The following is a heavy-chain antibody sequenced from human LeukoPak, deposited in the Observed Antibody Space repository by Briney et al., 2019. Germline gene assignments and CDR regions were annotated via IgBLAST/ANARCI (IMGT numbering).Heavy chain of an antibody. CDR2: ISNDGSNK. Sequence: GGSLRLSCAASGFAFTRYAMHWVRQAPGEGLEWVALISNDGSNKYYADSVQGRFTISRDNSKNTRYLQMNSLTSEDTAVYYCAKDKALAVTGTDGMDVWGQGTTVTVSS. CDR3: AKDKALAVTGTDGMDV. CDR1: GFAFTRYA. V-gene: IGHV3-30-3*01. J-gene: IGHJ6*02. D-gene: IGHD2-21*02.